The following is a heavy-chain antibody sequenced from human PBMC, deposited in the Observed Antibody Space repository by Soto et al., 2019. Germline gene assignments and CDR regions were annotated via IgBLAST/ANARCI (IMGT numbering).Heavy chain of an antibody. CDR3: TRDIGGKGAY. J-gene: IGHJ4*02. CDR1: GFTFSSYW. CDR2: IDEYGSSS. Sequence: EVQLVESGGGLVQPGGSLRLSCGASGFTFSSYWMHWVCQVPGKGLLWVLRIDEYGSSSNYTDFVKGRFTISRDNARNTLYLEMNSLRAEDTALYYCTRDIGGKGAYWGPGTLVTVSS. V-gene: IGHV3-74*01. D-gene: IGHD3-10*01.